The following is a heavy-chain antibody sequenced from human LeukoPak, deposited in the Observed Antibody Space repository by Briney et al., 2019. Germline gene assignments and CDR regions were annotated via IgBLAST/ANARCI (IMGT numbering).Heavy chain of an antibody. V-gene: IGHV3-23*01. CDR1: GFTFSSYA. Sequence: GGSLRLSCAASGFTFSSYAMSWVRQAPGKGLEWVSATSGSGGSTYYADSVKGRFTISRDNSKNTLYLQMNGLRAEDTAVYYCAKHREWLVHNWFDPWGQGTLVTVSS. CDR2: TSGSGGST. J-gene: IGHJ5*02. D-gene: IGHD6-19*01. CDR3: AKHREWLVHNWFDP.